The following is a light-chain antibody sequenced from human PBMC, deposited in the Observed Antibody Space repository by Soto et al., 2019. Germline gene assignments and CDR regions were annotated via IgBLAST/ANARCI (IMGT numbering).Light chain of an antibody. CDR2: EVS. CDR1: SSDVGRFNL. CDR3: VSHTASGPLWV. J-gene: IGLJ3*02. Sequence: QSALTQPASVSGSPGQSITISCTGTSSDVGRFNLVSWYQQYSGKAPKLMIYEVSNRPSGVSNRFSGSQSGNTAALTISGLQPEDEADYYCVSHTASGPLWVFGGGTKLTVL. V-gene: IGLV2-14*01.